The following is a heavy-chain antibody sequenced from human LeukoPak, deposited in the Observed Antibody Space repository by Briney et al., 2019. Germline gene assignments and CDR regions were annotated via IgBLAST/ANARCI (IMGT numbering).Heavy chain of an antibody. CDR2: INPNSGGT. CDR1: GYTFTGYY. Sequence: ASVKVSCKASGYTFTGYYMHWVRQAPGQGLEWMGWINPNSGGTNYAQKFQGRVTMTRDTSISTAYMELSRLRSEDTAVYYCARVGVGATLGLFDYWGQGTLVTVSS. D-gene: IGHD1-26*01. CDR3: ARVGVGATLGLFDY. V-gene: IGHV1-2*02. J-gene: IGHJ4*02.